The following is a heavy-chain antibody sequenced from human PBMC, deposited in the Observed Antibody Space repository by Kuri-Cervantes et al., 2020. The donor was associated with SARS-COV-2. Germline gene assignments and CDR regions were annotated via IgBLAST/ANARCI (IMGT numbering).Heavy chain of an antibody. CDR1: GFTFSSYG. CDR3: ARLDPWGVTNYYYYYMDV. V-gene: IGHV3-30*02. CDR2: IRYDGSNK. Sequence: GESLKISCAASGFTFSSYGMHWVRQAPGKGLEWVAFIRYDGSNKYYADSVKGRFTISRDNSKNTLYLQMSRLKASDNAMYYCARLDPWGVTNYYYYYMDVWGKGTTVTVSS. J-gene: IGHJ6*03. D-gene: IGHD4-11*01.